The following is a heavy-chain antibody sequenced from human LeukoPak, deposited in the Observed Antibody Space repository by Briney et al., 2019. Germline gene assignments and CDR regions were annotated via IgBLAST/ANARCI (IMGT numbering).Heavy chain of an antibody. CDR2: ITTSGGST. Sequence: GASVKASCKASGYTFSNYYMHWVRQAPGQGLEWIGVITTSGGSTSYAQDFQGRVTMTRDTSTSTVYMELTSLGSEDTAVYYCARVRTIAAVGPDFDYWGQGTLVTVSS. CDR3: ARVRTIAAVGPDFDY. V-gene: IGHV1-46*01. D-gene: IGHD6-13*01. CDR1: GYTFSNYY. J-gene: IGHJ4*02.